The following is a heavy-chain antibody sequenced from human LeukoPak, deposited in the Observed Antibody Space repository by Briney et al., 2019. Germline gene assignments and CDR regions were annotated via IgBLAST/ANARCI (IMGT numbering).Heavy chain of an antibody. V-gene: IGHV3-15*01. CDR2: IKSKTDGGTT. Sequence: KPGGSLRLSCAASGFTFSSYAMSWVRQAPGKGLEWVGRIKSKTDGGTTDYAAPVKGRFTISRDDSKNTLYLQMNSLKTEDTAVYYCTTVGSGDYDGHYKVDYWGQGTLVTVSS. D-gene: IGHD4-17*01. CDR1: GFTFSSYA. CDR3: TTVGSGDYDGHYKVDY. J-gene: IGHJ4*02.